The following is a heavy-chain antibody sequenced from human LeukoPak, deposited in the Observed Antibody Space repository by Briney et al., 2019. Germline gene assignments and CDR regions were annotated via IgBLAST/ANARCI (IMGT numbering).Heavy chain of an antibody. CDR2: IRSKAYGGTT. CDR1: GFTFGHYA. CDR3: TRVYILYYFDY. Sequence: PGRSLRLSCTASGFTFGHYAMSWVRQAPGKGLEWVGFIRSKAYGGTTEYAASVKGRFTISRDDSKSIAYLQMNSLKTEDTAVYYCTRVYILYYFDYWGQGTLVTVSS. J-gene: IGHJ4*02. D-gene: IGHD3-3*02. V-gene: IGHV3-49*04.